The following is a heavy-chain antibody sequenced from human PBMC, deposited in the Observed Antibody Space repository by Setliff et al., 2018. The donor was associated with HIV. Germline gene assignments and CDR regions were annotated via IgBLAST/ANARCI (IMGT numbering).Heavy chain of an antibody. Sequence: GGSLRLSCAASGFTFSDYYMSWIRQAPGKGLEWVSYISGSSSYTIYADSVRGRFTISRDNAKNSLYLQMNSLRAEDTAVYYCARGSVAPSTYGMEVWGQGTTVTVSS. CDR2: ISGSSSYT. V-gene: IGHV3-11*05. J-gene: IGHJ6*02. CDR3: ARGSVAPSTYGMEV. D-gene: IGHD5-12*01. CDR1: GFTFSDYY.